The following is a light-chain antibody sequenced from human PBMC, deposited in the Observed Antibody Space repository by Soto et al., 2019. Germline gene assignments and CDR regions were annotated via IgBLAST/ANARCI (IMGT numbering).Light chain of an antibody. CDR3: CSYAGSSDV. Sequence: QSALTQPASVSGSPGQSITISCTGTSSDVAAYNFVSWYQQHPGEVPKLMIYEVIKRPSGISDRFSGSKSGNTASLTISGLQAEDEADYYCCSYAGSSDVFGTGTKLTVL. J-gene: IGLJ1*01. CDR1: SSDVAAYNF. V-gene: IGLV2-23*02. CDR2: EVI.